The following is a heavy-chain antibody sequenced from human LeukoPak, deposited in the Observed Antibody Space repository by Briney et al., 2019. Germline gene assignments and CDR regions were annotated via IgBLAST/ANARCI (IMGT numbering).Heavy chain of an antibody. J-gene: IGHJ6*02. Sequence: ASVKVSCKASGYTFTSYYMHWVRQAPGQRLEWMGIINPCGGSTSYAQKFQGRVTMTRDTSTSTVYMELSSLRSEDTAVYYCASGDDILTGYRPNSYYYYGMDVWGQGTTVTVSS. V-gene: IGHV1-46*01. CDR1: GYTFTSYY. CDR3: ASGDDILTGYRPNSYYYYGMDV. D-gene: IGHD3-9*01. CDR2: INPCGGST.